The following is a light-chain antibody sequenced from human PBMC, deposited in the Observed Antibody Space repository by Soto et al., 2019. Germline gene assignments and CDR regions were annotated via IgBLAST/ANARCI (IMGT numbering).Light chain of an antibody. V-gene: IGLV2-8*01. CDR2: EVT. Sequence: QSALTQPPSASGSPGQSVTISCTGTSSDVGGYNYVSWHQQHPGKAPKLMIYEVTKRPSGVPDRFSGSKSGNTASLTVSGLLAEDEADYYCSSHAGINNVVFGGGTKLTVL. J-gene: IGLJ3*02. CDR1: SSDVGGYNY. CDR3: SSHAGINNVV.